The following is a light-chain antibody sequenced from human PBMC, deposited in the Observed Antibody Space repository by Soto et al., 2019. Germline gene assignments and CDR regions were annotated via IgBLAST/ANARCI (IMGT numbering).Light chain of an antibody. CDR3: AAWDESLNAWM. CDR2: SRN. Sequence: QSVLTQPPSASGTPGQRVTISCSGSNSNLGSNSANWFQQLQGTAPSLLIYSRNQRPPGVPDRFSGSSSGTSAALAISGRQPDDEADYYCAAWDESLNAWMFGGGTKLTVL. J-gene: IGLJ3*02. CDR1: NSNLGSNS. V-gene: IGLV1-44*01.